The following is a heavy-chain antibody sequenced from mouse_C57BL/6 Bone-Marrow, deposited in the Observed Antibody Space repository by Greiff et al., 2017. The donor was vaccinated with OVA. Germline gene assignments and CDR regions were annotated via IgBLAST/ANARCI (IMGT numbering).Heavy chain of an antibody. Sequence: VQLQQPGAELVKPGASVQMSCKASGYTFTSYWITWVKQRPGQGLEWIGDIYPGSGSTNYNEKFKSKATLTVDTSSSTAYMQLSSLTSEDSAVYYCARMVWALYYFDYWGQGTTLTVSS. CDR3: ARMVWALYYFDY. CDR1: GYTFTSYW. J-gene: IGHJ2*01. V-gene: IGHV1-55*01. CDR2: IYPGSGST. D-gene: IGHD1-1*02.